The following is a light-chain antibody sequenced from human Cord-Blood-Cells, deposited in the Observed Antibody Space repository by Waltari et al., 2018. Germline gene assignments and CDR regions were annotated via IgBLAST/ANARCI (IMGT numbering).Light chain of an antibody. CDR3: SSYAGSNNLV. Sequence: QSALTQPPSASGSPGQSVTISCTGTSSPDGGYYYVSWYQQHPGKAPKPRIYEVSKRPSGVPDRFSGSKSGNAASLTVSGLQAEDEADYYCSSYAGSNNLVFGGGTKLTVL. CDR2: EVS. J-gene: IGLJ2*01. V-gene: IGLV2-8*01. CDR1: SSPDGGYYY.